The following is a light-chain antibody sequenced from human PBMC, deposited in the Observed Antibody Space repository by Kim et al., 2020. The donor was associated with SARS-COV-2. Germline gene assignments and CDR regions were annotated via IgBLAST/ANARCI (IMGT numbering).Light chain of an antibody. CDR2: GVS. CDR1: SSDVGAYNH. Sequence: QSALTQPASVSGSPGQSITISCTGTSSDVGAYNHVSWYQQYPGKAPKLMIYGVSNRPSGVSNRFSGSKSGNMASLTISGLQTEDEADFYCTSYTGNTTRYVFGTGTKVTVL. CDR3: TSYTGNTTRYV. J-gene: IGLJ1*01. V-gene: IGLV2-14*03.